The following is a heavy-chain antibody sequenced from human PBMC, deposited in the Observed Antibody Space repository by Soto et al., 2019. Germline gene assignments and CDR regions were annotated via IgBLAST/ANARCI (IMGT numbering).Heavy chain of an antibody. V-gene: IGHV4-39*01. CDR2: IYYSGST. CDR1: GGSISSSSYY. Sequence: SETLSLTCTVSGGSISSSSYYWGWIRQPPGKGLEWIGSIYYSGSTYYNPSLKSRVTISVDTSKNQFSLKLSSVTAADTAVYYCARLIRITMIVVVRSDAFDIWGQGTMVTVS. D-gene: IGHD3-22*01. CDR3: ARLIRITMIVVVRSDAFDI. J-gene: IGHJ3*02.